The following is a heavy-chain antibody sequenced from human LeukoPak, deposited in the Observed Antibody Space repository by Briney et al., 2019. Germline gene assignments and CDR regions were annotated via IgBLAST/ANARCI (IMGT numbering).Heavy chain of an antibody. Sequence: SETLSLTCSVSGASIRSYYWSWIRQPPGKGLEWIGEIVHSGNTKYNPSLKSRVTISVDTSKNQFSLNLTSVTAADTAVYYCARFGSSTWYKGAFDIWGQGTMVTVAS. CDR1: GASIRSYY. D-gene: IGHD6-13*01. CDR2: IVHSGNT. J-gene: IGHJ3*02. CDR3: ARFGSSTWYKGAFDI. V-gene: IGHV4-34*12.